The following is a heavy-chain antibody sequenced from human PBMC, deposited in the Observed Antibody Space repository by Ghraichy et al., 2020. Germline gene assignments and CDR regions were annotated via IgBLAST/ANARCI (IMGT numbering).Heavy chain of an antibody. Sequence: SETLSLTCAVSGGSISSGGYSWSWIRQPPGKGLEWIGYIYHSGSTYYNPSLKSRVTISVDRSKNQFSLKLSSVTAADTAVYYCARERGDFWYGWFDPWGQGTLVTVSS. V-gene: IGHV4-30-2*01. D-gene: IGHD3-3*01. CDR3: ARERGDFWYGWFDP. CDR1: GGSISSGGYS. CDR2: IYHSGST. J-gene: IGHJ5*02.